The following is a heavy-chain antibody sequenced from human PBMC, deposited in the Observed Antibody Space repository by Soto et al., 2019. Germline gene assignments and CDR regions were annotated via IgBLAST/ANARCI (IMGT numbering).Heavy chain of an antibody. D-gene: IGHD1-26*01. CDR3: ASRPSGSGFDP. CDR2: IYHSGST. CDR1: GGSISNYY. Sequence: SETLSLTCTVSGGSISNYYWSWIRQPPGKGLEWIGYIYHSGSTYYSPSLKSRVTISVDRSKNQFSLKLSSVTAADTAVYYCASRPSGSGFDPWGQGTLVTVSS. J-gene: IGHJ5*02. V-gene: IGHV4-59*12.